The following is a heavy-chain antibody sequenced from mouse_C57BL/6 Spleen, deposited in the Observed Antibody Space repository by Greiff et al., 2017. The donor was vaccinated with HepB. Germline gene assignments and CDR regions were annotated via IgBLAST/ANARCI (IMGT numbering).Heavy chain of an antibody. D-gene: IGHD2-3*01. J-gene: IGHJ3*01. CDR2: IWSGGST. CDR1: GFSLTSYG. Sequence: VKLVESGPGLVQPSQRLSITCTVSGFSLTSYGVHWVRQSPGKGLEWLGVIWSGGSTDYNAAFISRLSISKDNSKSQVFFKMNSLQADDTAIYYCARLIYDGYYDWFAYWGQGTLVTVSA. V-gene: IGHV2-2*01. CDR3: ARLIYDGYYDWFAY.